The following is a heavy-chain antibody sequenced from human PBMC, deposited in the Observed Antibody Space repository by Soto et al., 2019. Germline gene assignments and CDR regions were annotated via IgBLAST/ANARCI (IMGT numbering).Heavy chain of an antibody. V-gene: IGHV4-34*01. J-gene: IGHJ5*02. D-gene: IGHD3-3*01. CDR1: GGSVNGYY. CDR3: ATRITVFGLLIPPFHP. Sequence: WETLSLTCAVYGGSVNGYYWNWIRQPPGKGLEWIGEINHTGGTHYNPSLKSRVTMSVDTSKNQFSLRLSSVTAAYTAIYYCATRITVFGLLIPPFHPCGQGTHLTVSS. CDR2: INHTGGT.